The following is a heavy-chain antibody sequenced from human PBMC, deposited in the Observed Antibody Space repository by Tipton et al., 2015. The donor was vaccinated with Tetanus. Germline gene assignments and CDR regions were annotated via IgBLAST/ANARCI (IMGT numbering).Heavy chain of an antibody. V-gene: IGHV4-4*07. CDR1: GGSISSYY. D-gene: IGHD6-19*01. J-gene: IGHJ4*02. CDR3: ARDSRGSGWFFDY. CDR2: IYTSGST. Sequence: TLSLTCTVSGGSISSYYWSWIRQPPGKGLEWIGRIYTSGSTNYNPSLKSRVTISVDTSKNQFSLKLSSVTAADTAVYYCARDSRGSGWFFDYWGQGTLVTVSS.